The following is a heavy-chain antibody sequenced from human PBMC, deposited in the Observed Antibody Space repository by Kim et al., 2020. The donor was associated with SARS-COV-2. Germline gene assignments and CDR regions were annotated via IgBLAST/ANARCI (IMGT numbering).Heavy chain of an antibody. J-gene: IGHJ4*02. D-gene: IGHD6-19*01. CDR1: GFTFSSYA. CDR2: ISYDGSNK. Sequence: GGSLRLSCAASGFTFSSYAMHWVRQAPGKGLEWVAVISYDGSNKYYADSVKGRFTISRDNSKNTLYLQMNSLRAEDTAVYYCARTAEGGSQWLVLRWPDHFDYWGQGTLVTVSS. CDR3: ARTAEGGSQWLVLRWPDHFDY. V-gene: IGHV3-30*04.